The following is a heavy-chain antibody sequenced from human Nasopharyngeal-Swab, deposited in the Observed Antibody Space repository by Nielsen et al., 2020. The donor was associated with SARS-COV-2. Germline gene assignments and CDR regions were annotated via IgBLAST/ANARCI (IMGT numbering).Heavy chain of an antibody. J-gene: IGHJ3*02. CDR2: ISYDGSNK. CDR1: GFTFSSYA. V-gene: IGHV3-30-3*01. CDR3: ARDPSSSWLYDAFDI. Sequence: GESLKISCGASGFTFSSYAMHWVRQAPGKGLEWVAVISYDGSNKYYADSVKGRFTISRDNSKNTLYLQMNSLRAEDTAVYYCARDPSSSWLYDAFDIWGQGTMVTVSS. D-gene: IGHD6-13*01.